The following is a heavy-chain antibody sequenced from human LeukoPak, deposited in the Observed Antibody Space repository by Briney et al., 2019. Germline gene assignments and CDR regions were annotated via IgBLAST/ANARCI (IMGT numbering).Heavy chain of an antibody. Sequence: GGSLRLSCAASGFTFDNYGMSWVRQAPGKGLEWVSGITWNGGDTGYADSVKGRFTISRDNSKNTLYLQMNSLRAEDTAVYYCARGGGLLFSVVTAGYYFDYWGQGTLVTVSS. CDR1: GFTFDNYG. V-gene: IGHV3-20*04. J-gene: IGHJ4*02. CDR2: ITWNGGDT. D-gene: IGHD2-21*02. CDR3: ARGGGLLFSVVTAGYYFDY.